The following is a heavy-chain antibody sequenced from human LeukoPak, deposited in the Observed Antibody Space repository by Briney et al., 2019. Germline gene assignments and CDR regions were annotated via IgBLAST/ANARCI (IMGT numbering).Heavy chain of an antibody. J-gene: IGHJ6*02. Sequence: SQTLSLTCTVSGGSLSSYYWSWIPQPAGKGLEWIGRIYTSGSTNYNPSLKSRVTMSVDTSKNQFSLKLSSVTAADTAVYYCATAYSSSWSQDYGMDVWGQGTTVTVSS. CDR2: IYTSGST. CDR3: ATAYSSSWSQDYGMDV. CDR1: GGSLSSYY. D-gene: IGHD6-13*01. V-gene: IGHV4-4*07.